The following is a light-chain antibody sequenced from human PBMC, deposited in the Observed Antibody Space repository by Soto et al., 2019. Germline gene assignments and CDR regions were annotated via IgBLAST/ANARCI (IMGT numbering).Light chain of an antibody. J-gene: IGKJ3*01. Sequence: EIVLTQSPATLSLSPGERATLSCRASQTIGRYLAWYQKKPGQPPRVLIYDASIRATGFPARFSGSGSGTDFTLTISSLEPEDCGVYFCHQRGTFFSFGPGTTVDIK. CDR3: HQRGTFFS. CDR1: QTIGRY. CDR2: DAS. V-gene: IGKV3-11*01.